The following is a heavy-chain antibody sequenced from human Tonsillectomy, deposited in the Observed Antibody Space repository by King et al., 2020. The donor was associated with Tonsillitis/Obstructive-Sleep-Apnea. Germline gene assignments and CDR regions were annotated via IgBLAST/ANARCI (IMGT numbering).Heavy chain of an antibody. CDR3: ARRDGGIDY. J-gene: IGHJ4*02. V-gene: IGHV5-51*01. CDR2: IYPSDSDT. Sequence: VQLVESGAEVKEPGESLKISCKGTGYSFASYWIGWVRQMPGKGLEWRGIIYPSDSDTRYSPSFQGQVTISADKLTSTAYLQWSSLKASDTAMYYCARRDGGIDYWGQGTLVTVSS. CDR1: GYSFASYW.